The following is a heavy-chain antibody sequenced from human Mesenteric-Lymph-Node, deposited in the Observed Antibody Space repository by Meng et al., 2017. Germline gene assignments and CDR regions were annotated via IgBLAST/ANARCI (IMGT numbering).Heavy chain of an antibody. V-gene: IGHV1-69*01. Sequence: QVQLGQAGAEVKKPGSAVKVSCKASGGTFSSYAISWVRQAPGQGLEWMGGIIPIFGTANYAQKFQGRVTITTDESTSTAYMELSSLRSEDTAVYYCARTLEGYFQHWGQGTLVTVSS. CDR3: ARTLEGYFQH. CDR2: IIPIFGTA. D-gene: IGHD3-3*01. J-gene: IGHJ1*01. CDR1: GGTFSSYA.